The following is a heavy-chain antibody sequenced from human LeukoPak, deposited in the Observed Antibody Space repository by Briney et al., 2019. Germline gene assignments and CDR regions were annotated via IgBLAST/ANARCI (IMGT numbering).Heavy chain of an antibody. V-gene: IGHV4-59*08. CDR1: GGSISSYY. CDR2: IHYSGTT. J-gene: IGHJ3*02. CDR3: ATRASTGRAFDI. Sequence: PSETLSLNCTVSGGSISSYYWSWIRQPPGKGLEWIGHIHYSGTTNYNPSLKSRVTISVDTSKNQFSLKLSSVTAADTAAYYCATRASTGRAFDIWGQGTMVTVSS. D-gene: IGHD1-14*01.